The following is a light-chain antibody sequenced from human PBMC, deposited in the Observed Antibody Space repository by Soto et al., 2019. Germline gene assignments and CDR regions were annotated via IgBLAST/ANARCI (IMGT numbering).Light chain of an antibody. Sequence: DIQMTQSPSTLSASVGDRVTITCRANQSISNWLAWYQQRPGKAPNLLIYDASSLQSGVPSRLSGSGYGREFTLTISNLQPDDFDNYFCQPYNSSPLPFGGGTKVEIK. CDR2: DAS. CDR1: QSISNW. CDR3: QPYNSSPLP. V-gene: IGKV1-5*01. J-gene: IGKJ4*01.